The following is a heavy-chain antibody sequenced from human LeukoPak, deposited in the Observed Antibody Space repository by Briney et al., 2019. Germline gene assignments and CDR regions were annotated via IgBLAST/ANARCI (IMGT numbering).Heavy chain of an antibody. CDR3: ARRPERYFDWLLFLDAFDI. D-gene: IGHD3-9*01. Sequence: GGSPRLSCAASGFTFSSYAMHWVRRAPGKGLEWVAVISYDGSNKYYADSVKGRFTISRDNSKNTLYLQMNSLRAEDTAVYYCARRPERYFDWLLFLDAFDIWGQGTMVTVSS. CDR1: GFTFSSYA. J-gene: IGHJ3*02. CDR2: ISYDGSNK. V-gene: IGHV3-30*04.